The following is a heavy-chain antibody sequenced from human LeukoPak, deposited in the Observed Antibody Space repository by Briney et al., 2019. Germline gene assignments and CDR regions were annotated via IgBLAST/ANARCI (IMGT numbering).Heavy chain of an antibody. CDR1: GFTFDDYG. CDR3: AKGGDSSSWKYYYYMDV. Sequence: GGSLRLSCAASGFTFDDYGMSWVRQAPGKGLEWVSAISGSGGSTYYADSVKGRFTISRDNSKNTLYLQMNSLRAEDTAVYYCAKGGDSSSWKYYYYMDVWGKGTTVTVSS. J-gene: IGHJ6*03. D-gene: IGHD6-13*01. CDR2: ISGSGGST. V-gene: IGHV3-23*01.